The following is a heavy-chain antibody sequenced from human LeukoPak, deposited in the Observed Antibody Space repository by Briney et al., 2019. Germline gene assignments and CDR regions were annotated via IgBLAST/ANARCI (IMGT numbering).Heavy chain of an antibody. Sequence: ASVKVSCKASGYTFTGYYMHWVRQAPGQGLEWMGWINPNSGGTNYAQKFQGRVTMTRDTSISTAYMELSRLRPDDTAVYYCARVPVTYYDILTGFSHFDYWGQGTLVTVSS. V-gene: IGHV1-2*02. J-gene: IGHJ4*02. CDR3: ARVPVTYYDILTGFSHFDY. D-gene: IGHD3-9*01. CDR1: GYTFTGYY. CDR2: INPNSGGT.